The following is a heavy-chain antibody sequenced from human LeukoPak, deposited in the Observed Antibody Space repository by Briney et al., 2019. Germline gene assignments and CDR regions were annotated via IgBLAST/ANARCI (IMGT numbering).Heavy chain of an antibody. Sequence: PGGSLRLSCAAPGFTFSSYAMSWGRQAPGKGVEWVSAISGSGRSTSYAHSVKGRFTISRHNSKHTLYLQMNSLRAEDTALYYCAKRPWNYDSSGYAAVRAFDIWGQGTMVTVSS. V-gene: IGHV3-23*01. J-gene: IGHJ3*02. D-gene: IGHD3-22*01. CDR2: ISGSGRST. CDR1: GFTFSSYA. CDR3: AKRPWNYDSSGYAAVRAFDI.